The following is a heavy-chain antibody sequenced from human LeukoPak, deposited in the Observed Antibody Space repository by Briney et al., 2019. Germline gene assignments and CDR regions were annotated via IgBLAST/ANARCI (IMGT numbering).Heavy chain of an antibody. J-gene: IGHJ4*02. V-gene: IGHV3-11*04. CDR1: GFIFSDYS. Sequence: GGSLRLSCAASGFIFSDYSMSWIRQAPGKGLEWLSYITSSGSFIYSADSLKGRFTISRDNAKNSLFLQMNNLSAEDTAVYYCARELVAGLFDYWGQGTLVTVSS. D-gene: IGHD6-19*01. CDR2: ITSSGSFI. CDR3: ARELVAGLFDY.